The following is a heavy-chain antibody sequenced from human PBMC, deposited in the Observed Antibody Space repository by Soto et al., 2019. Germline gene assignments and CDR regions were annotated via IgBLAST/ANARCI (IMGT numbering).Heavy chain of an antibody. J-gene: IGHJ3*02. CDR1: GGSISSGGYS. CDR2: IYYSGST. D-gene: IGHD5-12*01. CDR3: ARRGGVATNAFDI. Sequence: TSETLSLTCAVSGGSISSGGYSWSWIRQPPGKGLEWIGYIYYSGSTYYNPSLKSRVTISVDTSKNQFSLKLSSVTAADTAVYYCARRGGVATNAFDIWGQGTMVTVSS. V-gene: IGHV4-30-2*03.